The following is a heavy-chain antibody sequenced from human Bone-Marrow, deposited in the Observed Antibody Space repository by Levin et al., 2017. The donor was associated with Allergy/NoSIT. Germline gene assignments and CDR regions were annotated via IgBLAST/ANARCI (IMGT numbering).Heavy chain of an antibody. D-gene: IGHD2-15*01. CDR3: ARAMVVAVSDF. V-gene: IGHV3-48*03. Sequence: AGGSLRLSCAASGFNFRSHEMNWIRQAPGKALEWVSFISGSGSLIYYADSVKGRFTISRDNAKNSLHLQMDSLRADDTAVYYCARAMVVAVSDFWGQGTLVTVSS. CDR1: GFNFRSHE. CDR2: ISGSGSLI. J-gene: IGHJ4*02.